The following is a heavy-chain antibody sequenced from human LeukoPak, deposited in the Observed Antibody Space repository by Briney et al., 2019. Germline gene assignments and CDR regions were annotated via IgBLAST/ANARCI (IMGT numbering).Heavy chain of an antibody. CDR1: GGSFSGYY. Sequence: SETLSLTCAVYGGSFSGYYWSWIRQPPGKGLEWIGEINHSGNTNYNPSLKSRVTISVDTSKNQFSLKLSSVTAADTAVYYCARDGPPRYYYDSSGYQEMVNYYYYYMDVWGKGTTVTISS. D-gene: IGHD3-22*01. CDR2: INHSGNT. CDR3: ARDGPPRYYYDSSGYQEMVNYYYYYMDV. J-gene: IGHJ6*03. V-gene: IGHV4-34*01.